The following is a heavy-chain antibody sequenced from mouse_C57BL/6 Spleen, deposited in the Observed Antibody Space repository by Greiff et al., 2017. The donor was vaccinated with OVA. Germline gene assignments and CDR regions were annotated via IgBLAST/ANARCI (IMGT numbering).Heavy chain of an antibody. CDR1: GYTFTSYW. Sequence: QVQLQQPGAELVMPGASVKLSCKASGYTFTSYWMHWVKQRPGQGLEWIGEIDPSDSYTNYNQKFKGKSTLTVAKSSSTAYMQLSSLTSEDSAVYYCARSNQHGVAYWGQGTLVTVSA. V-gene: IGHV1-69*01. CDR3: ARSNQHGVAY. CDR2: IDPSDSYT. J-gene: IGHJ3*01.